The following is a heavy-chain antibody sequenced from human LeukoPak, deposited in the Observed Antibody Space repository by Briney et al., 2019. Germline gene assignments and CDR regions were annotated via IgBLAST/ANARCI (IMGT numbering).Heavy chain of an antibody. CDR3: ARSNDAFDI. V-gene: IGHV3-53*01. D-gene: IGHD5/OR15-5a*01. CDR1: GFTVSSNY. J-gene: IGHJ3*02. CDR2: IYSGGST. Sequence: GGSLRLSCAASGFTVSSNYMNWVRQPPGKGLEWVSIIYSGGSTFYADSVKGRFTISRDNSKNTLNLQMNSLRAEDTAVYYCARSNDAFDIWGQGTMVTVSS.